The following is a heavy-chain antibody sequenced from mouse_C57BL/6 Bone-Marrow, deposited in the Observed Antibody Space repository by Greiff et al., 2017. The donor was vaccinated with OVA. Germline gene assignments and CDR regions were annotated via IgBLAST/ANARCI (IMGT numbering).Heavy chain of an antibody. J-gene: IGHJ2*01. V-gene: IGHV1-50*01. CDR1: GYTFTSYW. CDR2: IDPSDSYT. Sequence: QVQLKQPGAELVKPGASVKLSCKASGYTFTSYWMQWVKQRPGQGLEWIGEIDPSDSYTNYNQKFKGKATLTVDTSSSTAYMQLSSLTSEDSAVYYCARRANWDPDYWGQGTTLTVSS. D-gene: IGHD4-1*01. CDR3: ARRANWDPDY.